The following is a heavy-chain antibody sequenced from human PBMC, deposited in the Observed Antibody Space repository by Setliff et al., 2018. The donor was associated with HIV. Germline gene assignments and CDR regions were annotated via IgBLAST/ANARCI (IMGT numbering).Heavy chain of an antibody. CDR2: INPSGGST. Sequence: ASVKVSCKASGYTFTSYYMHWVRQAPGQGLEWMGIINPSGGSTNYAQKFQGRVTMTRDTSTSTVYMELSSLRSEDTAVYYCASARIAAAGFDPWGQGTLVTVSS. V-gene: IGHV1-46*01. D-gene: IGHD6-13*01. CDR3: ASARIAAAGFDP. J-gene: IGHJ5*02. CDR1: GYTFTSYY.